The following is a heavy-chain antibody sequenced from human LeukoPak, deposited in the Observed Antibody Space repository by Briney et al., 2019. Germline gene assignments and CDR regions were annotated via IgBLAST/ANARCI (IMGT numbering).Heavy chain of an antibody. J-gene: IGHJ4*02. CDR3: ARDENYYDSSGYYDY. D-gene: IGHD3-22*01. Sequence: GGSLRLSCAASGFTFSSYWMHWVRQAPGKGLVWVSRINSDGSSTSYADSVKGRFTISRDNAKNTLYLQMNSLRAEDTAVYYCARDENYYDSSGYYDYWGQGTLVTVSS. V-gene: IGHV3-74*01. CDR1: GFTFSSYW. CDR2: INSDGSST.